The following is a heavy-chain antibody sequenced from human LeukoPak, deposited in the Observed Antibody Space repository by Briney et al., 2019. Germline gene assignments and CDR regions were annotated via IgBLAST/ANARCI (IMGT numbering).Heavy chain of an antibody. CDR1: GGSISSGGYY. CDR3: AREPVHSYALDYFDY. Sequence: SETLSLTCTVSGGSISSGGYYWNWIRQHPGKGLEWIGYICYSGSTYYNPSLKSRVTISVDTSKNQFSLKLSSVTAADTAVYYCAREPVHSYALDYFDYWGQGTLVTVSS. J-gene: IGHJ4*02. V-gene: IGHV4-31*03. CDR2: ICYSGST. D-gene: IGHD5-18*01.